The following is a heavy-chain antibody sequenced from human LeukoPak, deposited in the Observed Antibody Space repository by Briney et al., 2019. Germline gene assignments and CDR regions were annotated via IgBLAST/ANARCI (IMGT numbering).Heavy chain of an antibody. D-gene: IGHD2/OR15-2a*01. J-gene: IGHJ4*02. CDR2: IWYDGSNK. CDR3: AREGPRGNSQFDY. CDR1: GFTFSFNS. Sequence: GGSLRLSCAASGFTFSFNSMHWVRQAPGKGLEWVALIWYDGSNKYYTDSVKGRLTISRDNSKDTLFLQMNGLRAEDTAVYYCAREGPRGNSQFDYWGQGTLVTVSS. V-gene: IGHV3-33*08.